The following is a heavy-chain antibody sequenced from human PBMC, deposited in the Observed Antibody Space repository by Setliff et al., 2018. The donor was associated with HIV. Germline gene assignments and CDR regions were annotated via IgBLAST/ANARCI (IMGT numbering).Heavy chain of an antibody. CDR3: VRDLTTIVTRKVFDI. J-gene: IGHJ3*02. V-gene: IGHV3-66*03. Sequence: GGSLRLSCAASGFVVSNSYMSWVRQSPEKGLEWVSIIFDNGHTVYADSVKGRFTISRDNSKNTLYVQMNSLRADDTAVYYCVRDLTTIVTRKVFDIWGQGTMVTVSS. D-gene: IGHD4-4*01. CDR2: IFDNGHT. CDR1: GFVVSNSY.